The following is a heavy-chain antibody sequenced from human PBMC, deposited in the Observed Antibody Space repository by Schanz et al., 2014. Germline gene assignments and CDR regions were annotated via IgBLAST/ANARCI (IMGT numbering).Heavy chain of an antibody. CDR1: GFTFSTHA. D-gene: IGHD6-13*01. J-gene: IGHJ4*02. CDR3: ARGLIAAAGGAFDY. Sequence: EVQLLESGGGLVEPGGSLRLSCAASGFTFSTHAMSWVRQAPGKGLEWVSAINTGVNTYYADSVRGRFTMSRDNSKNTLYLQMNSLRAGDAAVYYCARGLIAAAGGAFDYWGQGTLVTVSS. CDR2: INTGVNT. V-gene: IGHV3-23*01.